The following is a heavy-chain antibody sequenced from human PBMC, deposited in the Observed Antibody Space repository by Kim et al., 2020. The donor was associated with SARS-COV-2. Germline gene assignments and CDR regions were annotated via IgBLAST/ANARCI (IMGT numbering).Heavy chain of an antibody. V-gene: IGHV7-4-1*02. J-gene: IGHJ4*02. D-gene: IGHD4-17*01. Sequence: ASVKVSCKASGYTFTTYAMNWVRQAPGQGLEWMGWINTNTGNPTYAQGFTGRFVFSSDTSANTAYMQISSLKAEDTAVYYCARDAYGYYTFDYWGQGTLVTVSS. CDR1: GYTFTTYA. CDR3: ARDAYGYYTFDY. CDR2: INTNTGNP.